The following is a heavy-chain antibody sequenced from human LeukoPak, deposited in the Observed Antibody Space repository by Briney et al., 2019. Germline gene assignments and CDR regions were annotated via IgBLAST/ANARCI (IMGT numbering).Heavy chain of an antibody. CDR2: INRLGSP. J-gene: IGHJ3*01. CDR1: GGSLSGYF. CDR3: ARGFRVLRPRGPGSSPLSV. D-gene: IGHD3-10*01. V-gene: IGHV4-34*01. Sequence: SETLSLTCADSGGSLSGYFWAWIRQPPSQGLEWIGQINRLGSPNYNPSLQSRVTISTDPNNHFSLKINSVTAADTAVYYCARGFRVLRPRGPGSSPLSVWGQGTVVTVSP.